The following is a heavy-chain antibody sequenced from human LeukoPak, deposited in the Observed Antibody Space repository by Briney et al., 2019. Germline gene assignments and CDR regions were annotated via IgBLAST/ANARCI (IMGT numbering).Heavy chain of an antibody. CDR1: GFTFTSSA. CDR3: ALSTLTSSAGLDY. Sequence: SVKVSCKASGFTFTSSAMQWVRQARGQRLEWIGWTVVGSGNTNYAQKFQERVTITRDMSTSTAYMELSSLRSEDTAVYYCALSTLTSSAGLDYWGQGTLVTVSS. J-gene: IGHJ4*02. CDR2: TVVGSGNT. V-gene: IGHV1-58*02.